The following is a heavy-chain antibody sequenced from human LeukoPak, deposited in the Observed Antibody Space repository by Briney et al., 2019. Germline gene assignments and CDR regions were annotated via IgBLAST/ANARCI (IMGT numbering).Heavy chain of an antibody. D-gene: IGHD6-13*01. J-gene: IGHJ6*03. CDR3: ARGLAAAGYYYYMDV. V-gene: IGHV4-39*07. Sequence: SETLSLTCTVSGGSISSSSYYWGWIRQPPGTGLEWIGSIYYSGSTYYNPSLKSRVTISVDTSKNQFSLKLSSVTAADTAVYYCARGLAAAGYYYYMDVWGKGTTVTISS. CDR1: GGSISSSSYY. CDR2: IYYSGST.